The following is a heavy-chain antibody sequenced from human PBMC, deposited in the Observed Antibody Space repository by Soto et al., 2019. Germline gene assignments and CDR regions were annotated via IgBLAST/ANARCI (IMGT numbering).Heavy chain of an antibody. Sequence: GGSLRLSCAASGFIFSTYWMTWVRQAPGRGLEWVANIKEDGSEKYYLDSVKGRFTISRDNAKSSLHLQMNSLRAEDTAVFYCASGGGWIFDLWGQGTLVTVSS. D-gene: IGHD6-19*01. CDR2: IKEDGSEK. J-gene: IGHJ4*02. CDR3: ASGGGWIFDL. V-gene: IGHV3-7*02. CDR1: GFIFSTYW.